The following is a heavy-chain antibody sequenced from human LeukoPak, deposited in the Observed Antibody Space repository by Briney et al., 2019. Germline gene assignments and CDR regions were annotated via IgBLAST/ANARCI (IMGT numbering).Heavy chain of an antibody. CDR2: TYYRSKWYN. J-gene: IGHJ5*02. D-gene: IGHD3-9*01. V-gene: IGHV6-1*01. Sequence: PSQTLSLTCAIPGDSVSSNSAAWNWIRQSPSRGLEWLGRTYYRSKWYNDYAVSVKSRITINPDTSKNQFSLQLNSVTPEDTAVYYCARDTLQLRYFDWLPQNWFDPWGQGTLVTVSS. CDR1: GDSVSSNSAA. CDR3: ARDTLQLRYFDWLPQNWFDP.